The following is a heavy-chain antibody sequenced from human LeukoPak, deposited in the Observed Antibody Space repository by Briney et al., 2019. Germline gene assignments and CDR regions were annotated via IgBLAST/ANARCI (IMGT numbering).Heavy chain of an antibody. J-gene: IGHJ5*02. CDR1: GFTFSSYA. CDR3: ARDAGYSSGSDP. CDR2: LRGNGDT. D-gene: IGHD6-19*01. V-gene: IGHV3-21*04. Sequence: PGGSLRLSCAASGFTFSSYAMSWVHEAPARGLEWVSSLRGNGDTFYADSVKGRFTISRDNAKNSLYLQMNSLRAEDTAVYYCARDAGYSSGSDPWGQGTLVTVSS.